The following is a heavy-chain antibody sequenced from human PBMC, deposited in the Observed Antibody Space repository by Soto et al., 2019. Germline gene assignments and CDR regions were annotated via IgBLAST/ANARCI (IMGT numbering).Heavy chain of an antibody. Sequence: ASVKVSCKASGYTFTSYAMHWVRQAPGQRLEWMGWSNPGNGNTKYSQKFQGRVTITGDKSTSTAYMELSSLRSEDTAVYYCARDYYYDSSGYPLGDYYYGMDVWGQGTTVTVSS. CDR1: GYTFTSYA. J-gene: IGHJ6*02. CDR3: ARDYYYDSSGYPLGDYYYGMDV. CDR2: SNPGNGNT. D-gene: IGHD3-22*01. V-gene: IGHV1-3*01.